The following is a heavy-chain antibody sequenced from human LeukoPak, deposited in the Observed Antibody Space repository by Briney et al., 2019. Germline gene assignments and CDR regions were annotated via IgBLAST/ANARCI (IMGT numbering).Heavy chain of an antibody. CDR1: GFTFSSYA. J-gene: IGHJ6*02. CDR3: ARVGSAMVRGSLYYYYYGMDV. V-gene: IGHV3-30-3*01. D-gene: IGHD3-10*01. CDR2: ISYDGSNT. Sequence: GRSLRLSCAASGFTFSSYAMHWVRQAPGKGLEWVAVISYDGSNTYYVDSVKGRFTISRDNSKNTLYLQMNSLRAEDTAVYYCARVGSAMVRGSLYYYYYGMDVWGQGTTVAVSS.